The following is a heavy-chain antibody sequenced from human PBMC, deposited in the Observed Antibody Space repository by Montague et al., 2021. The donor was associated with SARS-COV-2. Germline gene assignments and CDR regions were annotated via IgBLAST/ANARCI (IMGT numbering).Heavy chain of an antibody. D-gene: IGHD3-10*01. V-gene: IGHV3-7*01. J-gene: IGHJ4*02. CDR2: IKLDGSEK. CDR3: ARDHRQVWFGAPVMERYLDY. Sequence: YLRLSCAASGFIFGDYWMSWVRQAPGKGLEWVANIKLDGSEKYYVDSVKGRFTISRDNAKNSLYLQMNSLRAEDTAVYYCARDHRQVWFGAPVMERYLDYWGQGTLVTVSS. CDR1: GFIFGDYW.